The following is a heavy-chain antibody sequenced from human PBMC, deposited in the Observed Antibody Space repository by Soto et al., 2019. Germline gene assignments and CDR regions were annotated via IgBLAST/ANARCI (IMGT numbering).Heavy chain of an antibody. Sequence: SGTRSLTCAVYGGSFSGYYWSWIRQPPGKGLEWIGEINHSGSTNYNPSLKSRVTISVDTSKNQFSLKLSSVTAADTAVYYCARKSGFLLRWFDPWGQGTLVTVSS. CDR3: ARKSGFLLRWFDP. V-gene: IGHV4-34*01. CDR1: GGSFSGYY. D-gene: IGHD5-12*01. J-gene: IGHJ5*02. CDR2: INHSGST.